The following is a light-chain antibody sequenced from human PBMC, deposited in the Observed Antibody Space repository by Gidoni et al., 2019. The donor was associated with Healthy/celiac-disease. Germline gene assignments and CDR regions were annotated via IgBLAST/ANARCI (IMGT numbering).Light chain of an antibody. CDR1: QSISSY. CDR2: AAS. Sequence: IHMTQSPSSLSASVGDRVTITCRASQSISSYLNWYQQKPGKAPKLLIYAASSLQSGVPSRFSGSGSGTDFTHTISSLQPEDFATDYCQQSYSTPLTVGGXTKVEIK. V-gene: IGKV1-39*01. J-gene: IGKJ4*01. CDR3: QQSYSTPLT.